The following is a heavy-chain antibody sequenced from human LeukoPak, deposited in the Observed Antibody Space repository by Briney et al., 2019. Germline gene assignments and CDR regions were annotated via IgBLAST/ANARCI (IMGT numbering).Heavy chain of an antibody. CDR1: GGSFSGYC. CDR3: ARSSIYYDSSGYRI. D-gene: IGHD3-22*01. V-gene: IGHV4-34*01. J-gene: IGHJ4*02. Sequence: PSETLSLTCAVYGGSFSGYCWSWIRQPPGKGLEWIGEINHSGTSNYNPHLTSRVNISVDTSKNQFSLKLSSVTAADTAVYYCARSSIYYDSSGYRIWGQGTLVTVSS. CDR2: INHSGTS.